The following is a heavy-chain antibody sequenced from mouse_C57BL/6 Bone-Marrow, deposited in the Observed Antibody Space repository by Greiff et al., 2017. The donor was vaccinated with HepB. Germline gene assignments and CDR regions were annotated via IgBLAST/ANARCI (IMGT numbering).Heavy chain of an antibody. CDR1: GFSLTSYG. V-gene: IGHV2-2*01. J-gene: IGHJ3*01. CDR3: AGGCAWFAY. Sequence: QVQLKESGPGLVQPSQCLSITCTASGFSLTSYGVHWVRQSPGKGLEWLGVIWSGGSTNYNAAFISRLSISKDNSKSQVFLKMSSLQADDTAIYYCAGGCAWFAYWGQGTLVTVSA. CDR2: IWSGGST.